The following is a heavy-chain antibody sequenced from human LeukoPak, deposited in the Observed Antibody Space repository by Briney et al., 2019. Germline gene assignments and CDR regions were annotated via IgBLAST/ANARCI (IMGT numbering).Heavy chain of an antibody. Sequence: SETLSLTCTVSGGSISSYYWSWIRQPPGKGLEWIGYIYYSGSTDYNPSLKSRVTISVDTSKNQFSLKLSSVTAADTAVYYCARVDPDSSSTLEVFDYWGQGTLVTVSS. J-gene: IGHJ4*02. D-gene: IGHD6-6*01. CDR2: IYYSGST. CDR1: GGSISSYY. V-gene: IGHV4-59*01. CDR3: ARVDPDSSSTLEVFDY.